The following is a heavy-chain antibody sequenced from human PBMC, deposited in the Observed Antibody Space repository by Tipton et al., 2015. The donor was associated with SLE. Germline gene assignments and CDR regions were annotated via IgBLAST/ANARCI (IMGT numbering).Heavy chain of an antibody. CDR1: GGSISSHY. CDR2: IYYSGST. Sequence: TLSLTRTVSGGSISSHYWSWIRQPPGKGLEWIGYIYYSGSTNYNPSLKSRVTISVDTSKNQFSLKLSSVTAADTAVYYCARAEATVTTSWGQGTLVTVSS. V-gene: IGHV4-59*11. CDR3: ARAEATVTTS. J-gene: IGHJ5*02. D-gene: IGHD4-17*01.